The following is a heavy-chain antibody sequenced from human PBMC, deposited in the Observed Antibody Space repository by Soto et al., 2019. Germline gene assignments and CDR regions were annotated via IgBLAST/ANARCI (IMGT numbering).Heavy chain of an antibody. CDR2: IKGDGSGA. Sequence: EVQLVESGGGLVQPGGSLRLSCAASGFAFSSYWMHWVRQAPGKGLVWVSRIKGDGSGATYEDSVKGRFTISRDNAKSTLYLQMNSLRAEDTAVYYCAKDLHIAAADYWVQGTLVTVSS. D-gene: IGHD6-13*01. J-gene: IGHJ4*02. CDR1: GFAFSSYW. V-gene: IGHV3-74*01. CDR3: AKDLHIAAADY.